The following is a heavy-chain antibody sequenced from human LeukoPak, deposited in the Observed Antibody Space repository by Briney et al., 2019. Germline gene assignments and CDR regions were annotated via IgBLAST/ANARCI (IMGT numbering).Heavy chain of an antibody. CDR3: ASLDY. CDR1: GFTLSSSW. J-gene: IGHJ4*02. V-gene: IGHV3-7*01. CDR2: IKQDGSEK. Sequence: GSLRLSCAASGFTLSSSWMNWVRQAPGKGLEWVANIKQDGSEKYYVDSVKGRFTISRDNAKNSLYLQMNTLRAEDTAVYYCASLDYWGQGTLVTVSS.